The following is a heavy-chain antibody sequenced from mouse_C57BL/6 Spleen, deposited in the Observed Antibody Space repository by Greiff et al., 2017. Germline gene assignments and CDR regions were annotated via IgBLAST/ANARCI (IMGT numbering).Heavy chain of an antibody. Sequence: EVKLVESGGGLVKPGGSLKLSCAASGFTFSSYAMPWVRQTPEKRLEWVATISDGGSYTYYPDNVKGRFTISRDNAKNTLYLQMSHLTSEDTAMYYCAREGELNYFDYWGQGTTLTVSS. V-gene: IGHV5-4*01. CDR1: GFTFSSYA. CDR3: AREGELNYFDY. CDR2: ISDGGSYT. J-gene: IGHJ2*01.